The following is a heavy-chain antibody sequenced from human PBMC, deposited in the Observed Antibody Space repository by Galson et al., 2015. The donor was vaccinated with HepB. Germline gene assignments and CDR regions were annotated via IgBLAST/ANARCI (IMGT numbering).Heavy chain of an antibody. V-gene: IGHV1-18*04. CDR1: GYRFTTYG. D-gene: IGHD4-17*01. CDR2: ISVHTGDT. CDR3: AREGVYGDYVGFAQFFGVDV. J-gene: IGHJ6*02. Sequence: SVKVSCKASGYRFTTYGISWVRQAPGRGLEWVGWISVHTGDTNLAQNLEDRVTMTMDTPTNTVYMELRSLQYDDTAIYYCAREGVYGDYVGFAQFFGVDVWGQGTTVIVSS.